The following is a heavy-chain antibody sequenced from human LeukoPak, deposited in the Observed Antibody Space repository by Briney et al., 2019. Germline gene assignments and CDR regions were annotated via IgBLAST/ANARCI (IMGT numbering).Heavy chain of an antibody. V-gene: IGHV3-7*04. J-gene: IGHJ4*02. D-gene: IGHD2-2*01. CDR2: IKQDGSEK. CDR3: ARGVVPAAIRVVDY. Sequence: PGGSLRLSCAASGFTFSSYWMSWVRQAPGKGLEWVANIKQDGSEKYYVDSVKGRFTISRDNAKNSLYLQMNSLRAEDTAVYYCARGVVPAAIRVVDYWGQGTLVTVSS. CDR1: GFTFSSYW.